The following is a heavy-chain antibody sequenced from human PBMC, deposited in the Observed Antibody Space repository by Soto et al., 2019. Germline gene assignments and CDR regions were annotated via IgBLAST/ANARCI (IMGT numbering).Heavy chain of an antibody. CDR2: ISGYNGNT. D-gene: IGHD6-19*01. Sequence: QVQLEQSGAEVKKPGASVKVSCKASGYTFSSYGISWVRQAPGQGLEWMGWISGYNGNTNYELKFQDRVTMTTDTSTNTAYMELRSLRSDDTAVYYCAREGIGVYYYAGMDVWGQGTTVTVSS. CDR3: AREGIGVYYYAGMDV. V-gene: IGHV1-18*01. CDR1: GYTFSSYG. J-gene: IGHJ6*02.